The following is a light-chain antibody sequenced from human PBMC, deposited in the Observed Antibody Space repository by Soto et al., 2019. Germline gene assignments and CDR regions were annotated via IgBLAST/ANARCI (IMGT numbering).Light chain of an antibody. CDR1: QTISSW. V-gene: IGKV1-5*03. Sequence: DIQMTQSPSTLSASVGDRVTLTCRASQTISSWLAWYQQKPGTAPQLLIYKASTLESGVPSRFSGSGSGTEFTLTISGLQPGDSATYYCQQYNSYSPTFGQGTRLEIK. CDR3: QQYNSYSPT. J-gene: IGKJ5*01. CDR2: KAS.